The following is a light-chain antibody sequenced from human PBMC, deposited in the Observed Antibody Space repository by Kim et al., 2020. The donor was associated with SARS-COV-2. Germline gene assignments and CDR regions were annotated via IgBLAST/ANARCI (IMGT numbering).Light chain of an antibody. CDR1: QSISSY. J-gene: IGKJ2*01. CDR3: QQSYSTPQAT. V-gene: IGKV1-39*01. CDR2: AAS. Sequence: ASVGYRVPITCRASQSISSYLNWYQQKPEKAPKLLIYAASSLQSGVPSRFSGSGSGTDFTLTISSLQPEDFATYYCQQSYSTPQATFGQGTKLEI.